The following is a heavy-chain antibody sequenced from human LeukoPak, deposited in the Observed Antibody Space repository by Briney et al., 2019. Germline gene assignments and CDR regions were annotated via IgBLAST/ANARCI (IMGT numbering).Heavy chain of an antibody. CDR1: GFTFGDYA. D-gene: IGHD2-15*01. J-gene: IGHJ6*03. CDR3: TRDMWYCSGGSCYTHLIGYYYMDV. Sequence: GGSLRLSCTASGFTFGDYAMSWFRQAPGKGLEWVGFIRSKAYGGTTEYAASVKGRFTISRDDSKSIAYLQMNSPKTEDTAVYYCTRDMWYCSGGSCYTHLIGYYYMDVWSEGTTVTVSS. CDR2: IRSKAYGGTT. V-gene: IGHV3-49*03.